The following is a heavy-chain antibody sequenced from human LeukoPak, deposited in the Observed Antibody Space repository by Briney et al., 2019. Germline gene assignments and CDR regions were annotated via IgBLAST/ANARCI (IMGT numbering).Heavy chain of an antibody. D-gene: IGHD3-10*01. J-gene: IGHJ6*03. Sequence: SETLSLTCAVYGGSFSGYYWSWIRQPPGKGLEWIGEINHSGSTNYNPSLKSRVTISVDTSKNQFSLKLSSVTAADTAVYYCARHKRGGPMVRGVRGYYYYYMDVWGKGTTVTISS. CDR2: INHSGST. CDR3: ARHKRGGPMVRGVRGYYYYYMDV. CDR1: GGSFSGYY. V-gene: IGHV4-34*01.